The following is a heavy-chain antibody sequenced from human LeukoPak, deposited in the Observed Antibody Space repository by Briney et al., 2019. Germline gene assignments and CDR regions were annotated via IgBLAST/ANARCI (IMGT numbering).Heavy chain of an antibody. D-gene: IGHD3-22*01. CDR2: IGASGGST. Sequence: GGSLRLSCAASGFTFSSYAMNWVRQAPGKGLEWVSGIGASGGSTYYADSVKGRFTIPRDNSKNTLYLRMNSLRAEDTAVYYCAKSPGYYDSSGYYFVYWGQGTLVTVSS. CDR3: AKSPGYYDSSGYYFVY. J-gene: IGHJ4*02. CDR1: GFTFSSYA. V-gene: IGHV3-23*01.